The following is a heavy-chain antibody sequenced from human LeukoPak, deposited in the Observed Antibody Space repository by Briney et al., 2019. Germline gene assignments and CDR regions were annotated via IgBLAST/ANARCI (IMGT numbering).Heavy chain of an antibody. CDR1: SGSFSNYY. V-gene: IGHV4-34*01. Sequence: SETLSLTCAVSSGSFSNYYWSWIRQPPGKGLEWIGDINHSGSTNYNPSLKSRVTISVDTSKNQFSLKMSSVTAADTAVYYCARGLRRVTTTPFDYWGQGTLVTVSS. CDR2: INHSGST. D-gene: IGHD4-17*01. J-gene: IGHJ4*02. CDR3: ARGLRRVTTTPFDY.